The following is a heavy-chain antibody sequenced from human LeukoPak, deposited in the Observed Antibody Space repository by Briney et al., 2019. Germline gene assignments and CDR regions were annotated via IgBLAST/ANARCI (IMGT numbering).Heavy chain of an antibody. Sequence: GGSLRLSCAAAGFTVSSIYRSWVRQSQGRGLGWVSVVYSGGSTYYADSVKGRFTISRDNSKNTLYLQMNSLRAEDTALYYCATTYCSSTSCYPYYFDYWGQGTLVTVSS. D-gene: IGHD2-2*01. J-gene: IGHJ4*02. CDR1: GFTVSSIY. CDR3: ATTYCSSTSCYPYYFDY. V-gene: IGHV3-53*01. CDR2: VYSGGST.